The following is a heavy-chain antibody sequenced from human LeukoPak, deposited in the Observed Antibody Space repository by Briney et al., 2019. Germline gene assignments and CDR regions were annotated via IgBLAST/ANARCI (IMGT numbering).Heavy chain of an antibody. CDR2: ISGNGGST. D-gene: IGHD3-22*01. V-gene: IGHV3-23*01. CDR1: GFTFSSYA. J-gene: IGHJ4*02. CDR3: AKDPYDSLEYFDF. Sequence: PGGSLRLSCAASGFTFSSYAMNWVRQAPGKGLEWVSAISGNGGSTYCADSVKGRFTISRDNSKNTLYLQMNSLRAEDTAVYYCAKDPYDSLEYFDFWGQGTLVAVSS.